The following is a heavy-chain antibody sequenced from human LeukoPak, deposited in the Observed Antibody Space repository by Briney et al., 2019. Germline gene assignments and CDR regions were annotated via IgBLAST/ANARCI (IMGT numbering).Heavy chain of an antibody. Sequence: SETLSLTGAVYXXSXXXXXXXWXXXXXXXXLEWIGEINHSGSTHYNPXLXSRVTISVDTSKNQFSLKLSSVTAADTAVYYXARGIRVSWGYWGQGTLVTVSS. CDR1: XXSXXXXX. J-gene: IGHJ4*02. D-gene: IGHD3-16*01. CDR3: ARGIRVSWGY. CDR2: INHSGST. V-gene: IGHV4-34*01.